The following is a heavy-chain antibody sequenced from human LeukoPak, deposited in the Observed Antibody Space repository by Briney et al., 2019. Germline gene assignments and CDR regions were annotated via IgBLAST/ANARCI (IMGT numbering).Heavy chain of an antibody. CDR2: ISSSGNTK. Sequence: GGSLRLSCAASGFTFSDFYMSWIRQAPGKGLEWVSYISSSGNTKYYADSVKGRFTMSRDNAKNSLYLQMDSLKVEDTAVYYCARRVGYGSGSYYFDYWGQGTLVTVSS. CDR1: GFTFSDFY. J-gene: IGHJ4*02. CDR3: ARRVGYGSGSYYFDY. V-gene: IGHV3-11*01. D-gene: IGHD3-10*01.